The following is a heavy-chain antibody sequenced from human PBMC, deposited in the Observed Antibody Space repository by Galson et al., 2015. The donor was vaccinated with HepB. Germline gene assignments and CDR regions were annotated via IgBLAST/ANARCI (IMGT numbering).Heavy chain of an antibody. CDR1: GSTFTSYY. CDR2: INPSGGST. Sequence: SVTVSCKAPGSTFTSYYMHWVRQAPGQGLEWMGIINPSGGSTSYAQKFQGRVTMTRDTSTSTVYMELSSLRSEDTAVYYCATGFPVYSSSSRVDYWGQGTLVTVSS. CDR3: ATGFPVYSSSSRVDY. J-gene: IGHJ4*02. D-gene: IGHD6-6*01. V-gene: IGHV1-46*01.